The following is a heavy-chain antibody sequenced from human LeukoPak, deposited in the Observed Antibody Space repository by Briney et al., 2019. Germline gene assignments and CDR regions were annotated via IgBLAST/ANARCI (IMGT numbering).Heavy chain of an antibody. D-gene: IGHD6-19*01. V-gene: IGHV3-23*01. CDR2: ISGSTGST. J-gene: IGHJ4*02. CDR1: GFTFSSYA. Sequence: GSLRLSCAASGFTFSSYAMSWVRQAPGKGLEWVSAISGSTGSTYYADSVKGRFTISRDNSKSTLYLQMNSLRAEDTAVYYCAKDDHGGSGWRDYFDYWGQGTLVTVSS. CDR3: AKDDHGGSGWRDYFDY.